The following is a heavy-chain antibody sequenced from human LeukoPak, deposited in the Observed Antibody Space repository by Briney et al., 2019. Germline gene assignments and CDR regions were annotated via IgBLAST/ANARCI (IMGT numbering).Heavy chain of an antibody. J-gene: IGHJ5*02. D-gene: IGHD1-1*01. CDR3: ARELYWRGDFDP. V-gene: IGHV3-11*04. CDR1: GFTFSDYY. Sequence: GGSLRLSCAAYGFTFSDYYMSLIRQAPGKGLEWVSYISSSGSTIYYADSVKGRFTISRDNAKNSLYLQMNSLRDEDTAVYYCARELYWRGDFDPWGQGTLVTVSS. CDR2: ISSSGSTI.